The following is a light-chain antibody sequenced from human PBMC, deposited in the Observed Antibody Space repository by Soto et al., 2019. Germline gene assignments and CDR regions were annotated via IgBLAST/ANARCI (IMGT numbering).Light chain of an antibody. CDR2: EVS. Sequence: QSVLTQPASVSGSPGQSITISCTGTSSDVGGYNYVSWYQQHPGKAPKLMIYEVSNRPSGVSNRFSGSKSGNTASLTISGLQAEDEADYYCSSYTSSSTLCVFGTGTKV. V-gene: IGLV2-14*01. CDR3: SSYTSSSTLCV. CDR1: SSDVGGYNY. J-gene: IGLJ1*01.